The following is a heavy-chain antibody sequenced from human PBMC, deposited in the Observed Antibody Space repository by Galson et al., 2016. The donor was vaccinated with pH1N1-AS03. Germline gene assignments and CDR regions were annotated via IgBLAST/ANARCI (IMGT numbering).Heavy chain of an antibody. D-gene: IGHD3-3*01. CDR2: INPIFGTP. CDR3: ARPRGWSGHDAFDI. V-gene: IGHV1-69*06. J-gene: IGHJ3*02. Sequence: SVKVSCKASGGTFSSFAISWVRQAPGQGLEWMGGINPIFGTPNYAQKFQGRVTITADKSTFTAYMELSSLRSEDTAVYYCARPRGWSGHDAFDIWGQGTMVTVSS. CDR1: GGTFSSFA.